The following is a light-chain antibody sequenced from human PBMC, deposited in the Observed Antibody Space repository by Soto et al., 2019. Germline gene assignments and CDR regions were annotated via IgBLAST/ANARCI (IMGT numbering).Light chain of an antibody. J-gene: IGLJ1*01. CDR1: NSNIGAGYD. Sequence: QSVLTQPPSVSGAPGQRVTISCSGSNSNIGAGYDVHWYQILPGTAPKLLISGNINRPSGVPDRFSASKSGTSASLAITGLQAEDEADYYCSSSTSRTTFVFGTGTKLTVL. V-gene: IGLV1-40*01. CDR3: SSSTSRTTFV. CDR2: GNI.